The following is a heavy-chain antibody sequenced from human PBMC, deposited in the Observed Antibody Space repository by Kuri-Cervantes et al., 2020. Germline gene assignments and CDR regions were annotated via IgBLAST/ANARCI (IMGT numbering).Heavy chain of an antibody. CDR2: ISSSSSYI. J-gene: IGHJ5*02. CDR1: GFTFSSYS. D-gene: IGHD3-3*01. CDR3: ASRFEKKGLDT. V-gene: IGHV3-21*01. Sequence: GESLKISCAASGFTFSSYSMNWVRQAPGKGLEWVSSISSSSSYIYYADSVKGRFTISRDNAKNSLYLQMNSLRAEDTAVYYCASRFEKKGLDTWGQGTLVTVSS.